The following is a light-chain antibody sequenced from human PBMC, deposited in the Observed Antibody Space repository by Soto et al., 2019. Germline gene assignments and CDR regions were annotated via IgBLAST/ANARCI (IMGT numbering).Light chain of an antibody. V-gene: IGLV1-40*01. J-gene: IGLJ2*01. CDR3: QSYDSSLSGYVV. CDR2: GNN. CDR1: RSNIGAGYD. Sequence: QSVLTQPPSVSGAPGQRVTISCTGSRSNIGAGYDVHWYQQLPGTAPKLLIYGNNNRPSGVPDRFSGSKSATSASLAITGLQAEDEADYYCQSYDSSLSGYVVFGGGTKLTVL.